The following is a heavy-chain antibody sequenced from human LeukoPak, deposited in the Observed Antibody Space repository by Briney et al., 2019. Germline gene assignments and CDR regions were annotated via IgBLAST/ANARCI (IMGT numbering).Heavy chain of an antibody. V-gene: IGHV4-59*01. Sequence: SETLSLTCTVSGGSISSYYWSWIRQPPGTGLEWIGYIYYSGSTIYNPSLKSRVTISVDTSKNQFSLKLSSVTAADTAVYYCARETCSGGSCYLLDYWGQGTLVTVSS. CDR2: IYYSGST. J-gene: IGHJ4*02. CDR3: ARETCSGGSCYLLDY. D-gene: IGHD2-15*01. CDR1: GGSISSYY.